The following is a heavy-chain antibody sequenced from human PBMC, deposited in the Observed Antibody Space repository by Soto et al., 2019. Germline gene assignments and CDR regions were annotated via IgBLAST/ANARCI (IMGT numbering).Heavy chain of an antibody. D-gene: IGHD3-22*01. CDR2: ISSDGTNT. CDR3: VRVGPSSIGVYDNSGYCDY. V-gene: IGHV3-30-3*01. Sequence: QVQLVESGGGVVQPGRSLRLSCAASGLTFSTYALRWVRQAPGKGLEWVALISSDGTNTYYADSVKGRFTISRDISTNTVSLQLNSLRPEDTAMYYCVRVGPSSIGVYDNSGYCDYWGQGTLVTVSS. CDR1: GLTFSTYA. J-gene: IGHJ4*02.